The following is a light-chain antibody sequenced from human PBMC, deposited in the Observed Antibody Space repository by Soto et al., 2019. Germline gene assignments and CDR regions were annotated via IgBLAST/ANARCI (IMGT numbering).Light chain of an antibody. V-gene: IGKV1-6*01. CDR3: QQYDNSPLT. Sequence: AIQMTQSPSSLSASVGDRVTITCRASQGIINDLCWYQHKPWKAPKLLIYAASSLQSGVPSRFSGSGSGTDFTLTISSLQPEDFAVYYCQQYDNSPLTFGGGTKVDIK. CDR2: AAS. J-gene: IGKJ4*01. CDR1: QGIIND.